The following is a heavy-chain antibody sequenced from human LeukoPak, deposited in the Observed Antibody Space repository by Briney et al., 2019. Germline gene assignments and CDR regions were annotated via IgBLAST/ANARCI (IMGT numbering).Heavy chain of an antibody. CDR3: ASGDYQQFDY. CDR2: IYHSGST. Sequence: PSETLSLTCAVSGGSLSSSNWWSWVRQPPGKGLEWIGEIYHSGSTHYNPSLKSRVTISIDKSKIQFSLKLSSVTAADTAVYYCASGDYQQFDYWGQGTLVTVSS. CDR1: GGSLSSSNW. J-gene: IGHJ4*02. D-gene: IGHD2-21*01. V-gene: IGHV4-4*02.